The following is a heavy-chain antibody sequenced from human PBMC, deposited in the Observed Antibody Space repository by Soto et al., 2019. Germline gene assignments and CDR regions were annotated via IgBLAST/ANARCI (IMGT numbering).Heavy chain of an antibody. CDR2: MNPNSGNT. CDR3: ARPTSSSSWYYFDY. CDR1: GYTFTSYD. V-gene: IGHV1-8*01. J-gene: IGHJ4*02. D-gene: IGHD6-13*01. Sequence: ASVKVSCXASGYTFTSYDINWVRQATGQGLEWMGWMNPNSGNTGYAQKFQGRVTMTRNTSISTAYMELSSLRSEDTAVYYCARPTSSSSWYYFDYWGQGTLVTVSS.